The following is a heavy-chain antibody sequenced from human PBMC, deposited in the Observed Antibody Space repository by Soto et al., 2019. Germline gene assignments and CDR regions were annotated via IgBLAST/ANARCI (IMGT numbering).Heavy chain of an antibody. D-gene: IGHD2-15*01. J-gene: IGHJ4*02. CDR1: GFTFSSYS. V-gene: IGHV3-21*01. CDR2: ISSSSSYI. CDR3: ASPPGVVVAAGV. Sequence: EVQLVESGGGLVKPGGSLRLSCAASGFTFSSYSMNWVRQAPGKGLEWVSSISSSSSYIYYADSVKGRFTISRDNAKNALYLQMNSLRAEDTAVYYCASPPGVVVAAGVWGKGTLVTVSS.